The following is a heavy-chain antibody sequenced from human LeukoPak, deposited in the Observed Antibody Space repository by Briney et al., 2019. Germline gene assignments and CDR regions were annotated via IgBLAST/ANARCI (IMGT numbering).Heavy chain of an antibody. CDR3: ARVLYGGTSPLNY. J-gene: IGHJ4*02. CDR2: MNPNSGNT. D-gene: IGHD4-23*01. V-gene: IGHV1-8*03. Sequence: GPSVKVSCKASGYTFTSYDINWVRQATGQGLEWMGWMNPNSGNTVFAQKFQGRVTITRNTSISTAYMELSSLRSEDTAVYYCARVLYGGTSPLNYWGQGTLVTVSS. CDR1: GYTFTSYD.